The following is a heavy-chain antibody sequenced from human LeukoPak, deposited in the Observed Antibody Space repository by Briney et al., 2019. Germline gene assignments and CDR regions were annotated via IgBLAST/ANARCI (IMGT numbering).Heavy chain of an antibody. CDR3: ARDVLSSSWTTDWFDP. D-gene: IGHD6-13*01. J-gene: IGHJ5*02. V-gene: IGHV4-39*07. Sequence: PSETLSLTCAVSGVSISSSSYYWGWIRQPPGKGLEWIGSIYYSGSTYYNPSLKSRVTISVDTSKNQFSLKLSSVTAADTAVYYCARDVLSSSWTTDWFDPWGQGTLVTVSS. CDR2: IYYSGST. CDR1: GVSISSSSYY.